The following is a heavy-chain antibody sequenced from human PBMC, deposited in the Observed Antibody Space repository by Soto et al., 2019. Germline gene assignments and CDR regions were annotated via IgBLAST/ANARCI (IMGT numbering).Heavy chain of an antibody. Sequence: LRLSCAASGFTFSSYAMSWVRQAPGKGLEWVSAISGSGGSTYYADSVKGRFTISRDNSKNTLYLQMNSLRAEDTAVYYCAKDSQRYCSSTSCYYFDYWGQGTLVTVSS. CDR1: GFTFSSYA. CDR2: ISGSGGST. D-gene: IGHD2-2*01. V-gene: IGHV3-23*01. CDR3: AKDSQRYCSSTSCYYFDY. J-gene: IGHJ4*02.